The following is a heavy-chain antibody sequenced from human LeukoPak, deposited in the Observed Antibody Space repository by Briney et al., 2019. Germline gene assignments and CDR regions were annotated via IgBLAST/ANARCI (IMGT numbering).Heavy chain of an antibody. CDR3: AKASWVSTADAVL. J-gene: IGHJ4*02. V-gene: IGHV3-23*01. D-gene: IGHD3-16*01. CDR2: LRGDGDA. CDR1: GFTFSSYA. Sequence: GGSLTLSCVASGFTFSSYAMSWVRETPARGLEWVSSLRGDGDAFYADSVKGRFTLSRDESRNTVYLQLNKLRVEDTAIYYCAKASWVSTADAVLWGQGTVVTVSS.